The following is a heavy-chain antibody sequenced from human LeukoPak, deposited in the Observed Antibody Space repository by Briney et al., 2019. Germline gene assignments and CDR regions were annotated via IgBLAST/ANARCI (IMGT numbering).Heavy chain of an antibody. V-gene: IGHV3-33*01. D-gene: IGHD6-6*01. Sequence: GRSLRLSCAASGFTFSSYGMHWVRQAPGKGLEWVAVIWYDGSNKYYADSVKGRFTISRDNSKNTLYLQMNSLRAEDTAVYYCARGYSSSLYFDYWGQGTLVTVSS. J-gene: IGHJ4*02. CDR2: IWYDGSNK. CDR1: GFTFSSYG. CDR3: ARGYSSSLYFDY.